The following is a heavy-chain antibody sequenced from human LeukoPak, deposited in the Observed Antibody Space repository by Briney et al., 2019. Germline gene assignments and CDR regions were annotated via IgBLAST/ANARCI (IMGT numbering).Heavy chain of an antibody. V-gene: IGHV3-23*01. CDR1: GFTFSSYA. Sequence: PGGSLRLSCAASGFTFSSYAMSWVRQAPGKGLEWVSGISGSGGSTYYADSVKGRFTISRDNSKNTLYLQMNSLRAEDTAVYYCARDYYDSSGYYTSSWGQGTLVTVSS. D-gene: IGHD3-22*01. J-gene: IGHJ5*02. CDR2: ISGSGGST. CDR3: ARDYYDSSGYYTSS.